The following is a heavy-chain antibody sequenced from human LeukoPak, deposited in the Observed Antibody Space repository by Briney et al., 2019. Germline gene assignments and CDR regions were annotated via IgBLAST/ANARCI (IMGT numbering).Heavy chain of an antibody. CDR1: GYTFTSYG. V-gene: IGHV1-69*13. D-gene: IGHD3-3*01. J-gene: IGHJ6*02. Sequence: ASVKVSCKASGYTFTSYGISWVRQAPGQGLEWMGGIIPIFGTANYAQKFQGRVTITADESTSTAYMELSSLRSEDTAVYYCARVIYDFWSGSARSNYYYYGMDVWGQGTTVTVSS. CDR2: IIPIFGTA. CDR3: ARVIYDFWSGSARSNYYYYGMDV.